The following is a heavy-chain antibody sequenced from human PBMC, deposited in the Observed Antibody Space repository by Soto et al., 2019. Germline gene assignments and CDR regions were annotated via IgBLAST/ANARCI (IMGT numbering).Heavy chain of an antibody. D-gene: IGHD3-9*01. CDR2: IYWDDDK. Sequence: SGPTLVKPTQTLTLTCTFSGFSLSTSGVGVGWIRQPPGKALEWLALIYWDDDKRYSPSLKSRLTITKDTSKNQVVLTMTNMEPVDTATYYWAREWYYDILTGFIGGYYFDYWGQGTLVTVSS. CDR1: GFSLSTSGVG. V-gene: IGHV2-5*02. J-gene: IGHJ4*02. CDR3: AREWYYDILTGFIGGYYFDY.